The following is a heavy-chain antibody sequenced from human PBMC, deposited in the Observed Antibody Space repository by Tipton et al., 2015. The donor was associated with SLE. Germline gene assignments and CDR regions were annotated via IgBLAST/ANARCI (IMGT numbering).Heavy chain of an antibody. CDR2: FHSSGIL. J-gene: IGHJ6*02. Sequence: TLSLTCTVSGGSFNSYYWTRVRQPDGKGLGCIGHFHSSGILNYNPPRKSRVTISEDTSKNQLSLKLNSVTAADTAVCYCARTAVLAAIMMDVWGQGTTVTVSS. D-gene: IGHD2-2*01. V-gene: IGHV4-4*07. CDR3: ARTAVLAAIMMDV. CDR1: GGSFNSYY.